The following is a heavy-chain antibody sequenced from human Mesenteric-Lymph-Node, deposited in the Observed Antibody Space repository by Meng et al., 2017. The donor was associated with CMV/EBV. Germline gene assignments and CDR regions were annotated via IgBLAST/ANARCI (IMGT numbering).Heavy chain of an antibody. CDR2: ISTSDTTT. Sequence: GGSLRLSCAASGFTFSDYFMTWIRQAPGKGLEWVSSISTSDTTTYYADSVRGRFTISRDNAENSVYLQMNSLRAEDTAVYYCASAGYSSGWYALDYWGQGTLVTVSS. CDR1: GFTFSDYF. J-gene: IGHJ4*02. CDR3: ASAGYSSGWYALDY. V-gene: IGHV3-11*04. D-gene: IGHD6-19*01.